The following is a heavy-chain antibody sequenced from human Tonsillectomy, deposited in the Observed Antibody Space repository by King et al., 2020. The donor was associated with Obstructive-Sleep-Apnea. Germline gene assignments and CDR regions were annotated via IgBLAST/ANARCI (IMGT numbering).Heavy chain of an antibody. CDR2: ISYDGSKK. J-gene: IGHJ4*02. CDR1: GFTFNTNS. D-gene: IGHD3-16*02. CDR3: ARENDKVWGSYRSFDY. Sequence: VQLVESGGGVVQPGRSLRLSCAASGFTFNTNSMHWVRQAPGKGLEWVAVISYDGSKKNYADSVKGRFTISRDNSKSTLNLQMSSLRVEDTAVYYCARENDKVWGSYRSFDYWGQGTLVTVSS. V-gene: IGHV3-30-3*01.